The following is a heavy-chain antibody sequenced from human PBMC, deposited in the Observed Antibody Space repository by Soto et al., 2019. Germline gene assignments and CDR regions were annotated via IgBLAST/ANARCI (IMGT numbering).Heavy chain of an antibody. J-gene: IGHJ5*02. CDR3: ARVWTYYDFCCGYRSLNGFDP. Sequence: VQLVQSGAEVKKPGASVKVSCKASGYTFTNYGITWVRQAPGQGLAWMGWISAYNGNTSYAQKVQGGVIMTKDTSTSTAYMLLCSLRSDDTAVSYCARVWTYYDFCCGYRSLNGFDPLGQGTLCTVYS. CDR1: GYTFTNYG. CDR2: ISAYNGNT. D-gene: IGHD3-3*01. V-gene: IGHV1-18*01.